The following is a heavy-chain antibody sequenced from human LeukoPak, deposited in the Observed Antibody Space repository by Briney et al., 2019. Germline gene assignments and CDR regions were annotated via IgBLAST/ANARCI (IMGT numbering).Heavy chain of an antibody. D-gene: IGHD6-19*01. V-gene: IGHV3-11*03. J-gene: IGHJ4*02. CDR1: GFTFSDYY. CDR3: ASHLSSGWYHY. Sequence: PGGSLRLSCAASGFTFSDYYMSWIRQAPGKGLEGVSYISSSSSYTNYADCVKGRFTISRDHATHSLYLQMNSLRAEDTAVYYCASHLSSGWYHYWGQGTLVTVSS. CDR2: ISSSSSYT.